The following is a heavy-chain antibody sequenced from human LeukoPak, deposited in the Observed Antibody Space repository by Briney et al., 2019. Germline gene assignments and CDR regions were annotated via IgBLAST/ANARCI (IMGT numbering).Heavy chain of an antibody. CDR1: GFTFDDYG. D-gene: IGHD6-19*01. CDR2: INWNGGST. V-gene: IGHV3-20*01. Sequence: GGSLRLSCAASGFTFDDYGMSWVRHAPGKGLGWGSGINWNGGSTSYADSVKGRFTISRDNAKNSLYLPMNTLRADDTALYHCARDHHSSGWYGDAFDIWGQGTMVTVSS. CDR3: ARDHHSSGWYGDAFDI. J-gene: IGHJ3*02.